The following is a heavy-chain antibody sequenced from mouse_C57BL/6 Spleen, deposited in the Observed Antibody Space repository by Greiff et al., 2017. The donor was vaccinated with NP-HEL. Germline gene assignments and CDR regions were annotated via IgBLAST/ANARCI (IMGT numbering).Heavy chain of an antibody. V-gene: IGHV1-80*01. J-gene: IGHJ2*01. CDR1: GYAFSSYW. CDR2: IYPGDGDT. CDR3: ARDYDGNFDY. Sequence: QVQLKESGAELVKPGASVKISCKASGYAFSSYWMNWVKQRPGKGLEWIGQIYPGDGDTNYNGKFKGKATLTADKSSSTAYMQLSSLTSEDSAVYFCARDYDGNFDYWGQGTTLTVSS. D-gene: IGHD2-3*01.